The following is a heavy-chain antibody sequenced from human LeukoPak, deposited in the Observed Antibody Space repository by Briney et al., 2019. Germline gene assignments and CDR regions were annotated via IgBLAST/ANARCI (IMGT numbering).Heavy chain of an antibody. J-gene: IGHJ3*02. CDR3: ARDFGARPFDI. CDR2: IWRDGSNE. CDR1: GFTFSAYG. Sequence: GGSLRLSCAASGFTFSAYGMHWVRQAPGKGLEWVADIWRDGSNENYPDSVKGRFTISRDNSKNTLFLQMNSLRTEDTAVYYCARDFGARPFDIWGQGTMVTVSS. D-gene: IGHD3-10*01. V-gene: IGHV3-33*01.